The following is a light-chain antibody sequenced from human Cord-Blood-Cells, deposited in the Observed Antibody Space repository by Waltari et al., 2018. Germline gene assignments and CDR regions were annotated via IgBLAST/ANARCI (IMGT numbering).Light chain of an antibody. Sequence: QSALTQPASVSGSPGQSITISCTGTSSDVGGYNYFSWYQQHPGKAPKLMIYDVSNGPSGVSNRFSGSKSGNTAPLTISGLQAGDEADYYCSSYTSSSTYVFGTGTKVTVL. CDR1: SSDVGGYNY. J-gene: IGLJ1*01. CDR2: DVS. V-gene: IGLV2-14*03. CDR3: SSYTSSSTYV.